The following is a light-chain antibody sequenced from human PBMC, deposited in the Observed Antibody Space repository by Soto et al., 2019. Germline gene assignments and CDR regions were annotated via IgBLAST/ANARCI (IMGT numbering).Light chain of an antibody. CDR3: AAWDDSLNGRVL. V-gene: IGLV1-44*01. CDR1: SSNIGSYT. CDR2: SNN. Sequence: QSVLTQPPSASGTPGQRCTISCSGSSSNIGSYTVNWYQQLPGTAPKLLIYSNNQRPSGVPDRFSGSKSGTSASLAISGLQSDDEADYYCAAWDDSLNGRVLFGGGTKLTVL. J-gene: IGLJ2*01.